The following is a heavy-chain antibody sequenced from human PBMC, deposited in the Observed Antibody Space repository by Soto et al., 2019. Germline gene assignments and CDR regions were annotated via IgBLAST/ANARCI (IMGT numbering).Heavy chain of an antibody. J-gene: IGHJ4*02. CDR1: GFTFSSYS. CDR3: ARSGGGPIQLWFTY. D-gene: IGHD5-18*01. CDR2: ISSSSSYI. V-gene: IGHV3-21*01. Sequence: PGGSLRLSCAASGFTFSSYSMNWVRQAPGKGLEWVSSISSSSSYIYYADSVKGRFTISRDNAQNSLYLQMNSLRAEDTAVYYCARSGGGPIQLWFTYWGQGTLVTVSS.